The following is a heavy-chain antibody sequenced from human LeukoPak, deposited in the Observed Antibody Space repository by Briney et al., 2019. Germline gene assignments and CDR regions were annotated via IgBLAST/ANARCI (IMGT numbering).Heavy chain of an antibody. D-gene: IGHD3-22*01. V-gene: IGHV3-53*01. Sequence: GGSLRLSCAASGFTVSSNYMSWVRQAPGKGLEWVSVIYSGGSTYYADSVKGRFTISRDNSKNTLYLQMNSLRAEDTAVYYCARDTYYYDSSGSLDYWGQGTLVTVSS. CDR3: ARDTYYYDSSGSLDY. J-gene: IGHJ4*02. CDR2: IYSGGST. CDR1: GFTVSSNY.